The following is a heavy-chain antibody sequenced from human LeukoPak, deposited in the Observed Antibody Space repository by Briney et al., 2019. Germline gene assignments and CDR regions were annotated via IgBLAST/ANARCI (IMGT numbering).Heavy chain of an antibody. CDR3: ARLGYSGYDYKGY. J-gene: IGHJ4*02. CDR1: GYSVSSGFY. Sequence: SETLSLTCTVSGYSVSSGFYWGWIRQPPGKGLEWVGIIYHSGNTYYNPSLKSRVTISVDTSKNQFSLKLSSVTAADTAVYYCARLGYSGYDYKGYWGQGTLVTVSS. D-gene: IGHD5-12*01. V-gene: IGHV4-38-2*02. CDR2: IYHSGNT.